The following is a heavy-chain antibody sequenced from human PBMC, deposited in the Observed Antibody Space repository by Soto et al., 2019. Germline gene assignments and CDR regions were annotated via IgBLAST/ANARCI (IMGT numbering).Heavy chain of an antibody. D-gene: IGHD3-10*01. V-gene: IGHV4-61*08. CDR2: IYHSGST. CDR3: ARQGFGELHGLVDV. CDR1: GGSISSGGYS. J-gene: IGHJ6*02. Sequence: NPSETLSLTCAVSGGSISSGGYSWSWIRQPPGKGLEWIGYIYHSGSTSYNPSLKSRVTMSVDSSKNQFSLMLNSVTATDTAIYHCARQGFGELHGLVDVWGQGTTVTVS.